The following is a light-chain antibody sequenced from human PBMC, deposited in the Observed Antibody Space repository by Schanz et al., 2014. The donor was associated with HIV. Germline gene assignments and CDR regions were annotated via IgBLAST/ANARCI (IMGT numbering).Light chain of an antibody. CDR3: SSFAGSNIPWV. CDR1: TSDVGSYNL. V-gene: IGLV2-14*02. J-gene: IGLJ3*02. Sequence: QSVLTQPASVSGSPGQSITISCTGTTSDVGSYNLVSWYQQHPGKAPKLMIYEVIKRPSGVPDRFSGSKSGSTASLTVSGLQPEDEADYYCSSFAGSNIPWVFGGGTKLTVL. CDR2: EVI.